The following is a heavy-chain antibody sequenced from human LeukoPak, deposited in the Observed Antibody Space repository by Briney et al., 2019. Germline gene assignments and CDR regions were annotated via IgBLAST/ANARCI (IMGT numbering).Heavy chain of an antibody. CDR2: ISGSGIST. CDR1: RFTFSTYA. J-gene: IGHJ4*02. V-gene: IGHV3-23*01. CDR3: ARRGSSGWFYY. D-gene: IGHD6-19*01. Sequence: GSLRLSCAASRFTFSTYAMTWVRQAPGKGLEWVSTISGSGISTYYADSVKGRFTISRDNSRSTLYLQMNSLTAEDTAVYYCARRGSSGWFYYWGQGTLVTVSS.